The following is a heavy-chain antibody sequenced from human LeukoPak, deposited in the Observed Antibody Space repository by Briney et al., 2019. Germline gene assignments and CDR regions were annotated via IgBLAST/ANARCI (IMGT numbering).Heavy chain of an antibody. CDR3: ARGFTLFDP. CDR2: IYYSGTT. Sequence: SETLSLTCIVSGGSISHYYWNWIRQPPGKGLVWIGYIYYSGTTNYNPSLKSRVTISVDTSKNQFSLKLNSVTTADTAVYYCARGFTLFDPWGQGTLVTVSS. CDR1: GGSISHYY. V-gene: IGHV4-59*01. D-gene: IGHD2-15*01. J-gene: IGHJ5*02.